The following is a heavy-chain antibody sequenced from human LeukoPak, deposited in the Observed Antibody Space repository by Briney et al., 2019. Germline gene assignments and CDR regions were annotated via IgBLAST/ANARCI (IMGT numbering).Heavy chain of an antibody. J-gene: IGHJ4*02. V-gene: IGHV1-69*13. CDR3: ARDEYYYDSSVQRRFDY. CDR1: GYTFTSYG. CDR2: IIPIFGTA. Sequence: GASVKVSCKASGYTFTSYGISWVRQAPGQGLEWMGGIIPIFGTANYAQKFQGRVTITANESTSTAYMELSSLRSEDTAVYYCARDEYYYDSSVQRRFDYWGQGTLVTVSS. D-gene: IGHD3-22*01.